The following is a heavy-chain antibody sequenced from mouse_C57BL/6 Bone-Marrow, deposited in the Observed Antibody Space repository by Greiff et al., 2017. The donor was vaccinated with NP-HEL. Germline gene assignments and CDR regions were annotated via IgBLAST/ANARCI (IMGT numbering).Heavy chain of an antibody. CDR3: ARAGLIRPYYYAMDY. Sequence: VQLQQSGAELVRPGTSVKVSCKASGYAFTNYLIEWVKQRPGQGLEWIGVINPGSGGTNYNEKFKGKATLTDDKSYSTAYLQLSSLTSADSAVSFCARAGLIRPYYYAMDYWGQGTSVTVSS. V-gene: IGHV1-54*01. D-gene: IGHD3-2*02. CDR2: INPGSGGT. J-gene: IGHJ4*01. CDR1: GYAFTNYL.